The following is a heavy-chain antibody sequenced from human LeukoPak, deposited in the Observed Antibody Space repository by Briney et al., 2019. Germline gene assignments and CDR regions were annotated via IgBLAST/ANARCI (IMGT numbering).Heavy chain of an antibody. CDR3: ERAANCNDFDY. CDR1: GYTFTGFD. V-gene: IGHV1-2*07. Sequence: ASVKVSCKASGYTFTGFDMHWVRQAPGQGLEWMGWSNPSSGGINYAHKFQGSVPMPRDTSISTAYLDLIRLRSDDKAVYYCERAANCNDFDYWGQGTLVTVSS. D-gene: IGHD1-20*01. CDR2: SNPSSGGI. J-gene: IGHJ4*02.